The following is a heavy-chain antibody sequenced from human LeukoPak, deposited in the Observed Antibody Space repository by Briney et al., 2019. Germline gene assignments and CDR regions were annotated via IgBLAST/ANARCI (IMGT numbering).Heavy chain of an antibody. D-gene: IGHD3-16*01. CDR2: IFDSGAPS. CDR1: GFSFSRHA. Sequence: GGSLRLSCVASGFSFSRHAMNWVRRAPGKAPEWVSSIFDSGAPSYYADSVKGRFTISRDNSGNTVYLQMENLRAEDSATYYCTKAVGGGRDAYDVWGLGTRVIVSS. V-gene: IGHV3-23*05. J-gene: IGHJ3*01. CDR3: TKAVGGGRDAYDV.